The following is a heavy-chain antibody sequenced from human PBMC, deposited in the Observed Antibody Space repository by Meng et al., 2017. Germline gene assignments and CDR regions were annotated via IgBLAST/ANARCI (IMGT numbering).Heavy chain of an antibody. V-gene: IGHV3-23*01. Sequence: GGSLRLSCAASGFTFSGYAMNWVRQAPGKGLEWVSAISGSGGSTYYADSVKGRFTISRDNAKNTLYLQMNSLRAEDTALYYCAKGVSDDYGSGSQNDYWGQGTLVTVSS. J-gene: IGHJ4*02. D-gene: IGHD3-10*01. CDR3: AKGVSDDYGSGSQNDY. CDR2: ISGSGGST. CDR1: GFTFSGYA.